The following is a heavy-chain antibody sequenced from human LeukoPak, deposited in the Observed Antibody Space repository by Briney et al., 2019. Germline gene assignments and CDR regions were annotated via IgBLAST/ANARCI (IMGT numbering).Heavy chain of an antibody. CDR1: GGSFSGYY. J-gene: IGHJ4*02. Sequence: SSETLSLTCAVYGGSFSGYYWSWIRQPPGKGLEWIGEINHSGSTNYNPSLKSRVTISVDTSKNQFSLKLSSVTAADTAVYYCARGTGLLSYWGQGTLVTVSS. CDR3: ARGTGLLSY. D-gene: IGHD3-22*01. V-gene: IGHV4-34*01. CDR2: INHSGST.